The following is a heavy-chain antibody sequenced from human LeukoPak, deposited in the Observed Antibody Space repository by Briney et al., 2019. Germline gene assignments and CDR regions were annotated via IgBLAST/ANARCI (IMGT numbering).Heavy chain of an antibody. D-gene: IGHD3-3*01. CDR1: GFTFSNDV. CDR3: ARRIGGTKDY. J-gene: IGHJ4*02. Sequence: GGSLRLSCAASGFTFSNDVMSWVRQAPGKGPEWVSSIDGGGGGGTDYADSVRGRFTISRDNFKNTSYLQMNSLRADDTAVYYCARRIGGTKDYWGQGAQVTVSS. V-gene: IGHV3-23*01. CDR2: IDGGGGGGT.